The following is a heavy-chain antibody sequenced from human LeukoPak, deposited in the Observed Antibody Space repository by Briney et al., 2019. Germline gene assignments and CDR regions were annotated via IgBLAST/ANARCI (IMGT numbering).Heavy chain of an antibody. CDR1: GFTFSSYW. CDR2: IKPDGTET. V-gene: IGHV3-7*01. Sequence: PGGSLRLSCAASGFTFSSYWMTWVRQAPGEELEWVANIKPDGTETYYVDSVKGRFTISRDNAKNSLYLQMNNLRAEDTAVYYCARATRAAVVTAWDYWGQGTLVTVSS. D-gene: IGHD2-21*02. CDR3: ARATRAAVVTAWDY. J-gene: IGHJ4*02.